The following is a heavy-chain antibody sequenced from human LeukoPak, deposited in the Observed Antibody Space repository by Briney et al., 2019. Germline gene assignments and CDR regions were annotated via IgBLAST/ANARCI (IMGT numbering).Heavy chain of an antibody. V-gene: IGHV4-59*01. CDR2: IYYSGGT. CDR3: ARVSGSSGFYYFDY. D-gene: IGHD5-18*01. CDR1: GDSIGTYY. J-gene: IGHJ4*02. Sequence: PSETLSLTCTVSGDSIGTYYWSWIRQSPGKGLEWIGYIYYSGGTNYNPSLKSRVTISVDTSKNQFSLRLSSVTAADTAEYYCARVSGSSGFYYFDYWGQGSLVTVSS.